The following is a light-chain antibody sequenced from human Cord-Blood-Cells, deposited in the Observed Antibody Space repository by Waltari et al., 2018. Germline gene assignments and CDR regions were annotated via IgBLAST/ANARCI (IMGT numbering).Light chain of an antibody. J-gene: IGKJ2*01. V-gene: IGKV1-39*01. Sequence: IQMTKSRSSLSASVGAGVSITYQASESISSYLKWFQQKPRKAPKLLIYAASSLQSGVPSRFSGSGSGTDFTLTISSLQPDDFATYYCQQSYSTPYTFGPGTTLEI. CDR1: ESISSY. CDR2: AAS. CDR3: QQSYSTPYT.